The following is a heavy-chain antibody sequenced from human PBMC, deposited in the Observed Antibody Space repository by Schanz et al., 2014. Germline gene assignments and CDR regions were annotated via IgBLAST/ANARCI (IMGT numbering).Heavy chain of an antibody. V-gene: IGHV1-18*04. CDR2: ISAYNGHT. J-gene: IGHJ6*02. Sequence: QVQLVQSGAEMKKPGASVKVSCKASGYTFVSYSMHWVRQAPGQGLEWMGWISAYNGHTDYAQKLQGRVTLTTDTSTSTAYMELRNLRSDDTAVYYCARAKRFGDMDVWGQGTTVTVSS. CDR1: GYTFVSYS. CDR3: ARAKRFGDMDV. D-gene: IGHD3-10*01.